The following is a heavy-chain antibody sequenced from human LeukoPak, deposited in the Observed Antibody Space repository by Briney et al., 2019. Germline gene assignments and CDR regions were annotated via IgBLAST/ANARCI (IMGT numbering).Heavy chain of an antibody. Sequence: ASVKLSCKAAGATFSSYTISWVRQAPGQGLEWMGRIIPILGIANYAQKFQGRVTITADKSTSTTYMELSSLRSEDTAVYYCARDGVVVPAAIGYYYYGMDVWGQGTTVTVSS. V-gene: IGHV1-69*04. J-gene: IGHJ6*02. CDR1: GATFSSYT. CDR2: IIPILGIA. CDR3: ARDGVVVPAAIGYYYYGMDV. D-gene: IGHD2-2*01.